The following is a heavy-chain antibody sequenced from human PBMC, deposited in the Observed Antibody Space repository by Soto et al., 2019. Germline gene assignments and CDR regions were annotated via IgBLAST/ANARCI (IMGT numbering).Heavy chain of an antibody. V-gene: IGHV3-48*03. Sequence: GWSLRLSCAASGFTFSSYEMNWVRQAPGKGLEWVSYISSSGSTIYYADSVKGRFTISRDNAKNSLYLQMNSLRAEDTAVYYCARGGPREKGNDDYLDYWGQGTVVTVSS. CDR2: ISSSGSTI. CDR3: ARGGPREKGNDDYLDY. J-gene: IGHJ4*02. D-gene: IGHD1-1*01. CDR1: GFTFSSYE.